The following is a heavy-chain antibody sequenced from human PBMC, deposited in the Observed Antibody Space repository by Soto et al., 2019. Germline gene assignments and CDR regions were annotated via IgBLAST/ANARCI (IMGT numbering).Heavy chain of an antibody. CDR3: ARDRPLYYDSSGYFDEPFDY. Sequence: SETLSLTCAGYGGSFSGYYWSWIRQPPGKGLEWIGEINHSGSTNYNPSLKSRVTISVDTSKNQFSLKLSSVTAADTAVYYCARDRPLYYDSSGYFDEPFDYWGQGTLVTVSS. V-gene: IGHV4-34*01. CDR2: INHSGST. CDR1: GGSFSGYY. D-gene: IGHD3-22*01. J-gene: IGHJ4*02.